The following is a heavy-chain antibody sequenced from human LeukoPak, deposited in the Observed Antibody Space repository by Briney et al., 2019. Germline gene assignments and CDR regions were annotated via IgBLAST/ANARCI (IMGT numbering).Heavy chain of an antibody. CDR3: AIGDYYGSGSTYDFDY. D-gene: IGHD3-10*01. CDR1: GYTFTSYD. CDR2: ISAYNGNT. J-gene: IGHJ4*02. Sequence: ASVKVSCKASGYTFTSYDINWVRQATGQGLEWMGWISAYNGNTNYAQKLQGRVTMTTDTSTSTAYMELRSLRSDDTAVYYCAIGDYYGSGSTYDFDYWGQGTLVTVSS. V-gene: IGHV1-18*01.